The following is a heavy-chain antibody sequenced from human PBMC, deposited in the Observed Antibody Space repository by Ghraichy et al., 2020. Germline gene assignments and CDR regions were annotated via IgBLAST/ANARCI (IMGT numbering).Heavy chain of an antibody. Sequence: SETLSLTCTVSGGSITTNYWSWIRQPAGEGLEWIGRIYTSGRTNYNPSLKSRTTMSLDTSKNLLSLKLTSVTAEDTAVYYCAMGRGPVGAPDYWGQGTLVTVSS. CDR1: GGSITTNY. D-gene: IGHD1-26*01. J-gene: IGHJ4*02. CDR2: IYTSGRT. V-gene: IGHV4-4*07. CDR3: AMGRGPVGAPDY.